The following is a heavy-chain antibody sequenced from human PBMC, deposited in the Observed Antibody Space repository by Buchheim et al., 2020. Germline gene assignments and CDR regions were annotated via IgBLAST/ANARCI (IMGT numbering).Heavy chain of an antibody. CDR2: IYSGGST. D-gene: IGHD2-15*01. V-gene: IGHV3-66*01. CDR1: GFTVSSNY. Sequence: EVQLVESGGGLVQPGGSLRLSCAASGFTVSSNYMSWVRQAPGKGLEWVSDIYSGGSTYYADSVKGRFTISRDNSKNKLHLQMSSLRAEDTAVYYCARERYCSGGSCFYYYYGMDVWGQGTT. CDR3: ARERYCSGGSCFYYYYGMDV. J-gene: IGHJ6*02.